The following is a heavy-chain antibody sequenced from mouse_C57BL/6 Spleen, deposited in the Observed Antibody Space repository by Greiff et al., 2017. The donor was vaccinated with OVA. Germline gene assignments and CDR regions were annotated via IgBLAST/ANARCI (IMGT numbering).Heavy chain of an antibody. CDR2: IDPETGGT. CDR1: GYTFTDYE. V-gene: IGHV1-15*01. J-gene: IGHJ3*01. D-gene: IGHD2-3*01. Sequence: VQLVESGAELVRPGASVTLSCKASGYTFTDYEMHWVKQTPVHGLEWIGAIDPETGGTAYNQKFKGKAILTADKSSSTAYMELRSLTSEDSAVYYCTRDGYYEGFAYWGQGTLVTVSA. CDR3: TRDGYYEGFAY.